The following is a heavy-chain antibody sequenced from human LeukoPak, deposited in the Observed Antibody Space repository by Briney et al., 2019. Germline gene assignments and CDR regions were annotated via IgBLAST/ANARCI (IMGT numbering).Heavy chain of an antibody. D-gene: IGHD1-7*01. CDR2: INPNSGDT. V-gene: IGHV1-2*02. J-gene: IGHJ5*02. CDR1: GYTFTGYY. Sequence: ASVKVSCKASGYTFTGYYMHWVRQAPGQGLEWMGWINPNSGDTNYAQRFQGRVTMTRDTSISTAYMDLSSLTSDDTAIYYCARKRISGTTGFDPWGQGTPVTVSS. CDR3: ARKRISGTTGFDP.